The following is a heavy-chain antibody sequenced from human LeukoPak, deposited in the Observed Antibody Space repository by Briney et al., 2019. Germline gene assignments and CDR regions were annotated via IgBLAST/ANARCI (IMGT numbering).Heavy chain of an antibody. V-gene: IGHV1-18*01. CDR1: GYTFTSYG. CDR2: ISAYNGNT. J-gene: IGHJ5*02. CDR3: ARVANYDILTGYHSWFDP. Sequence: ASVKVSCKASGYTFTSYGISWVRQAPGQGLEWMGWISAYNGNTNYAQELQGRVTMTTDTSTSTAYMELRSLRSDDTAVYYCARVANYDILTGYHSWFDPWGQGTLVTVSS. D-gene: IGHD3-9*01.